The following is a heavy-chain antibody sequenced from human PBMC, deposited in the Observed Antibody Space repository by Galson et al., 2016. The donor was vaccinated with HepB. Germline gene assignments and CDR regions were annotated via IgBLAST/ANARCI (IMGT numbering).Heavy chain of an antibody. Sequence: ETLSLTCAVYGGSFRGYYWSWVRQAPGKGLERVGEINHGGSTNYSPSLKSRVTMSVDTSKNQFSLKLNSPTAADTAVYYCARAGRSSSGFYFFGMDVWDQGTTVTVSS. J-gene: IGHJ6*02. CDR1: GGSFRGYY. CDR2: INHGGST. CDR3: ARAGRSSSGFYFFGMDV. D-gene: IGHD6-6*01. V-gene: IGHV4-34*01.